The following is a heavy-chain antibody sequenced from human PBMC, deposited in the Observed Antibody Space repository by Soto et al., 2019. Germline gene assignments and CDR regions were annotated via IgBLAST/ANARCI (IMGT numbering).Heavy chain of an antibody. CDR1: GFTFSSYA. D-gene: IGHD3-10*01. Sequence: EVQLVESGGGLVQPGGSLRLSCAASGFTFSSYAMHWVRQAPGKGLEYVSAISGNGGSTYYGNSVKGRFTISRDNSKNTLYLQMGSLRAEDMAVYYCARRGYGLYFDYWGQGTLVTVSS. CDR3: ARRGYGLYFDY. J-gene: IGHJ4*02. CDR2: ISGNGGST. V-gene: IGHV3-64*01.